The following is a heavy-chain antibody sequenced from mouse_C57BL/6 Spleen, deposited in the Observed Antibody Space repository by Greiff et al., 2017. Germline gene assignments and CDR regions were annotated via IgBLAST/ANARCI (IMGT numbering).Heavy chain of an antibody. J-gene: IGHJ1*03. Sequence: DVKLQESGGGLVKPGGSLKLSCAASGFTFSDYGMHWVRQAPEKGLEWVAYISSGSSTIYYADTVKGRFTISRDNAKNTLFLQMTSLRSEDTAMYYCARGDWDWYGDVWGTGTTVTVSS. CDR1: GFTFSDYG. D-gene: IGHD4-1*01. CDR2: ISSGSSTI. V-gene: IGHV5-17*01. CDR3: ARGDWDWYGDV.